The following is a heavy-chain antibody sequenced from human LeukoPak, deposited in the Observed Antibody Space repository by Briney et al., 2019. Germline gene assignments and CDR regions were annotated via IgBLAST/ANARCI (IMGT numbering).Heavy chain of an antibody. D-gene: IGHD6-13*01. J-gene: IGHJ4*02. CDR2: IRYDGGNK. CDR3: AKDYRQLAYFDY. CDR1: GFTFSSYG. Sequence: GGSLRLSCAASGFTFSSYGMHWVRQAPGKGLEWVAFIRYDGGNKYYADSVKGRFTISRDNSKNTLYLQMNSLRAEDTAVYYCAKDYRQLAYFDYWGQGTLVTVSS. V-gene: IGHV3-30*02.